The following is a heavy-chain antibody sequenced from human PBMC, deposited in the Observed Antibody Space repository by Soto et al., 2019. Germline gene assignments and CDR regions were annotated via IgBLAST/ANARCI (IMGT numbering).Heavy chain of an antibody. V-gene: IGHV1-69*05. D-gene: IGHD3-22*01. CDR2: IIPIFGTA. CDR1: GGTFSSYA. J-gene: IGHJ3*02. Sequence: ASVKVSCKASGGTFSSYAISWVRQAPGQGLEWMGGIIPIFGTANYAQKFQGRVTMTTDTSTSTAYMDLRSLRSDDTALYYCARTSYYDSSGHHDAFDIWGQGTMVTVSS. CDR3: ARTSYYDSSGHHDAFDI.